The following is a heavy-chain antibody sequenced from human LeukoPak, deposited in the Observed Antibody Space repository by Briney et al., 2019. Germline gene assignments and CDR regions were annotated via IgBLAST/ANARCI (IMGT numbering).Heavy chain of an antibody. V-gene: IGHV3-30*18. CDR1: GFTFSSYG. J-gene: IGHJ4*02. CDR3: AKSGYCTNGVCHTTFDY. Sequence: GGSLRLSCAASGFTFSSYGMHWVRQAPGKGLEWVAVISYDGSNKYYADSVKGRFTISRDNSRNTLYLQMNSLRAEDTAVYYCAKSGYCTNGVCHTTFDYWGQGTLVTVSS. CDR2: ISYDGSNK. D-gene: IGHD2-8*01.